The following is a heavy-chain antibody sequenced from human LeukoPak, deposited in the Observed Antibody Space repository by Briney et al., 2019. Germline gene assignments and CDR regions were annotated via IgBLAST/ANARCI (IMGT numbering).Heavy chain of an antibody. D-gene: IGHD2-15*01. J-gene: IGHJ4*02. Sequence: GGSLRLSCAASGFTVSSNYMSWVRQAPGKGLEWVSVIYSGGSTYYADSVKGRFTISRDNSKNTLYLQMNSLRAEDTAVYYCAREYCSGGSCYTDYWGQGTLVTVSS. V-gene: IGHV3-66*01. CDR3: AREYCSGGSCYTDY. CDR1: GFTVSSNY. CDR2: IYSGGST.